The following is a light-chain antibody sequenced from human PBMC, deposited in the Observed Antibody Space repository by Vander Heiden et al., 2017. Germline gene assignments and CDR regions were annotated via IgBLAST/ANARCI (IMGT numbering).Light chain of an antibody. V-gene: IGKV1-39*01. CDR2: AAA. CDR3: RQSYSTPRT. J-gene: IGKJ1*01. Sequence: DIQMTQSPPSLSASVGERVTITCRASQSISSYLNWYQQKPGKAPKPLVYAAASLQSGVPSRFGGSGSGTDFTLTISSLQPEDFATYYCRQSYSTPRTFGQGTKVEIK. CDR1: QSISSY.